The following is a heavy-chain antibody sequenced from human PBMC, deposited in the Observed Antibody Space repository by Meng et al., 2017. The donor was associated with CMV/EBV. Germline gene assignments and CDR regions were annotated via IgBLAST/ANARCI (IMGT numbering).Heavy chain of an antibody. Sequence: GESLKIPCAASRFTFSRYSMHRVRQAPGKGLEWVAVISYDGNNKHYADSVKGRFTVTRNNDKNTLYLQMNSLRTEDTAIYYCARAKDDFWRGFDYWGQGTLVTVSS. J-gene: IGHJ4*02. CDR3: ARAKDDFWRGFDY. V-gene: IGHV3-30*04. D-gene: IGHD3-3*01. CDR2: ISYDGNNK. CDR1: RFTFSRYS.